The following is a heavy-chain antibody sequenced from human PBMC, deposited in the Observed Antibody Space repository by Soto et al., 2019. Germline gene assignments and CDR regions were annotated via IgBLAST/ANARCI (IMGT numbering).Heavy chain of an antibody. V-gene: IGHV4-59*01. J-gene: IGHJ4*02. D-gene: IGHD1-20*01. Sequence: QVQLQESGPGLVKPSETLSLTCTVSADSISSYYWSWIRQSPGKGLEWIGYIHYSGSTNYNPSLKSRVTISGDSSKHQFSLKLNSVTAADTAVYYCARARRYTLTSGPYYFDYWGQGTLVTVSS. CDR2: IHYSGST. CDR3: ARARRYTLTSGPYYFDY. CDR1: ADSISSYY.